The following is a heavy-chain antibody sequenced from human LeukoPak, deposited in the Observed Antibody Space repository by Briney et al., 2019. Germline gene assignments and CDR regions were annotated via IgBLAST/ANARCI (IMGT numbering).Heavy chain of an antibody. V-gene: IGHV4-34*01. CDR3: ARGFVVVPAAIRLRVTRRAFDI. CDR2: INHSGST. D-gene: IGHD2-2*02. CDR1: GGSFSGYY. J-gene: IGHJ3*02. Sequence: SETLSLTCAVYGGSFSGYYWSWIRQPPGKGLEWIWEINHSGSTNYNPSPKSRVTISVDTSQNQFSLKPSSVSAAATAVYYCARGFVVVPAAIRLRVTRRAFDIWGQGTMVTVSS.